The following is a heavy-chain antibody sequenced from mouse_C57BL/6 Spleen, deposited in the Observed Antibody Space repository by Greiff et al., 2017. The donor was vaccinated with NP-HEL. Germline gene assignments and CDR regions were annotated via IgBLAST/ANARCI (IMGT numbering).Heavy chain of an antibody. V-gene: IGHV1-82*01. J-gene: IGHJ4*01. Sequence: QVQLQQSGPELVKPGASVKISCKASGYAFSSSWMNWVKQRPGKGLEWIGRIYPGDGDTNYNGKFKGKATRTADKSSSTAYMQLSSLTSEYSAVYFCARKGYAMDYWGQGTSVTVSS. CDR2: IYPGDGDT. CDR3: ARKGYAMDY. CDR1: GYAFSSSW.